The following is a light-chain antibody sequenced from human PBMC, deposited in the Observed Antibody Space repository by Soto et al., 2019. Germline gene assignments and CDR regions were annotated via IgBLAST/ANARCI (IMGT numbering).Light chain of an antibody. CDR3: QQYDRSPRT. J-gene: IGKJ1*01. CDR1: QTFTTSS. Sequence: EIVLTQSPGTLSLSPGERATLSCRASQTFTTSSLAWYQQKPCQAPRILISGASNRATGIPDRFSGSGSGTDFTLTISRLEPEDFAVYYCQQYDRSPRTFGQGTKVEIK. CDR2: GAS. V-gene: IGKV3-20*01.